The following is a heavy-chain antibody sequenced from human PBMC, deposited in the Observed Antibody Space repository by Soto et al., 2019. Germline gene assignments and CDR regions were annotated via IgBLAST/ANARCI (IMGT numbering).Heavy chain of an antibody. Sequence: GGSPRLSCAASGFTFSSYSMNWVRQAPGKGLEWVSYISSSSSTIYYADSVKGRFTISRDNAKNSLYLQMNSLRDEDTAVYYCARDYRFDDFWSGYYTNYFDYWGQGTLVTVSS. D-gene: IGHD3-3*01. CDR1: GFTFSSYS. J-gene: IGHJ4*02. CDR3: ARDYRFDDFWSGYYTNYFDY. V-gene: IGHV3-48*02. CDR2: ISSSSSTI.